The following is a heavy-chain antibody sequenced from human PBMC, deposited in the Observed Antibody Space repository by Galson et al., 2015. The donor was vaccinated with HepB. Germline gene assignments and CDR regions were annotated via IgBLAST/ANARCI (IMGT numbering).Heavy chain of an antibody. J-gene: IGHJ4*02. D-gene: IGHD4/OR15-4a*01. CDR2: ISSYGGNT. CDR3: ARDRDYRFDF. Sequence: CKASGYTFTSNGISWVRQTPRQGLEWLGWISSYGGNTKYAQKYQGRITLTRDTSTSTACLELRSLRSDDTAVYYCARDRDYRFDFWGQGTLVTVSS. V-gene: IGHV1-18*04. CDR1: GYTFTSNG.